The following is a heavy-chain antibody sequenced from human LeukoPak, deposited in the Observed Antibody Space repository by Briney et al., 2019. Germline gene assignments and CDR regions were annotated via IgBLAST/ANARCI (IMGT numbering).Heavy chain of an antibody. J-gene: IGHJ4*02. D-gene: IGHD3-10*01. CDR3: AKDRSNYGSGSSECDY. V-gene: IGHV3-23*01. Sequence: GGSLRLSCAASGFTFSSYAMSWVRQAPGKGLEWVSAISGSGVSTNFADAVKGRFTIARDNSKNTLYLQMNSLRAEDTAVYYCAKDRSNYGSGSSECDYWGQRNLGTVSS. CDR1: GFTFSSYA. CDR2: ISGSGVST.